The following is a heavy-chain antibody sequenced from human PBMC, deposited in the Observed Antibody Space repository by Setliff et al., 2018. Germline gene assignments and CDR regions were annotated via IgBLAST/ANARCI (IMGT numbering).Heavy chain of an antibody. Sequence: ASVKVSCKASGYPFTNYGLTWVRQAPGQGLEWMGWISGHNGHTKYAQNVQGRVTVTTETSTSTAFMELTSLTSDDTAVYYCARADYSSALHYFDYWCLGTLVTVSS. V-gene: IGHV1-18*01. CDR1: GYPFTNYG. J-gene: IGHJ4*02. D-gene: IGHD2-2*01. CDR3: ARADYSSALHYFDY. CDR2: ISGHNGHT.